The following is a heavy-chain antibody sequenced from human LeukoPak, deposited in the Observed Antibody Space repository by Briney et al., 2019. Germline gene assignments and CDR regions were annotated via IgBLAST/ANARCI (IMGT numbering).Heavy chain of an antibody. CDR3: ARGEWHQDGIGYNRFDN. Sequence: PSETLSLTCAVYGGSFSGYYWSWIRQPPGKGLEWIGEINHSGSTNYNPSLKSRVTISVDTSKNQFSLKLSSVTAADTAVYYCARGEWHQDGIGYNRFDNWGQGALVTVSS. V-gene: IGHV4-34*01. D-gene: IGHD3-3*01. CDR2: INHSGST. CDR1: GGSFSGYY. J-gene: IGHJ4*02.